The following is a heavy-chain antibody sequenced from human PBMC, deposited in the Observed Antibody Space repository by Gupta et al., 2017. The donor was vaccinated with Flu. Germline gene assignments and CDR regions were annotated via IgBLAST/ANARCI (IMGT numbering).Heavy chain of an antibody. CDR2: LKHVGYST. CDR3: ARDEDGSTIDY. D-gene: IGHD5-12*01. CDR1: TLTFSSHA. J-gene: IGHJ4*02. Sequence: EVQLLESGGGLVQPGGALTVSCIDSTLTFSSHAMGWVRPAPGKGLELGSMLKHVGYSTHYADSVRVRFTISRDNSKTRLYLQMDSLRAEDTAVYYCARDEDGSTIDYWGQGALVTVSS. V-gene: IGHV3-23*03.